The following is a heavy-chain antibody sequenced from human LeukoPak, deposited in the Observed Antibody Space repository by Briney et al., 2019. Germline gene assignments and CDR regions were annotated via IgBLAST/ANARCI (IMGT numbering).Heavy chain of an antibody. CDR3: ARINQYCSRTSCYLNWFDP. J-gene: IGHJ5*02. CDR1: GGSISSYY. Sequence: SETLSLTCIVSGGSISSYYWSRIRQPPGKGLEGIGYVYYTGSTNYNPSLKSRVTISVDPSKNHFSLKLSSVTPADTAVYYCARINQYCSRTSCYLNWFDPWGQGTLVTVSS. V-gene: IGHV4-59*01. CDR2: VYYTGST. D-gene: IGHD2-2*01.